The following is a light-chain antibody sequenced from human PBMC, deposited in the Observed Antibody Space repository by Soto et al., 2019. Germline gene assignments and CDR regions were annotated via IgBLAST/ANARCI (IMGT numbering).Light chain of an antibody. CDR2: GAS. V-gene: IGKV3-20*01. J-gene: IGKJ2*01. CDR1: QSVSGSY. Sequence: EIVLTQSPGTLSLSPGERATLSCRASQSVSGSYLAWYQQKPGQAPRLLIYGASSRATGIPDRFSGSGSGTDFTLTISXLEPEDFAVYYCQQYGSSRTFGQGTKVDIK. CDR3: QQYGSSRT.